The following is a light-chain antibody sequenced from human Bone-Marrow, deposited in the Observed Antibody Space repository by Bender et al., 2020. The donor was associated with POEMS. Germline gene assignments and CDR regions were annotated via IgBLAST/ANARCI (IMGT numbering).Light chain of an antibody. Sequence: SYELTQPPSVSVSPGQTATITCSGSRLGDEYVSWYQQKAGQSPVLVIYQDTKRPPGIPERFSGSNSGNTATLTISGTQAMDEAEYHCQAWDSSTAAVFGGGTKLTVL. V-gene: IGLV3-1*01. CDR2: QDT. J-gene: IGLJ2*01. CDR1: RLGDEY. CDR3: QAWDSSTAAV.